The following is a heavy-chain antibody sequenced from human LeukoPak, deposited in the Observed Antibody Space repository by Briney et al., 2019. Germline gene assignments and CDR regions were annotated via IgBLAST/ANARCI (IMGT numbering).Heavy chain of an antibody. D-gene: IGHD2-2*02. Sequence: GASVKVSCKASGGTFSSYTISWVRQAPGQGLEWMGRISPILGIANYAQKFQGRVTITGDKSTSTAYMELSSLRSEDTAVYYCARDDRDIVVVPAAIAFDYWGQGTLVTVSS. CDR1: GGTFSSYT. CDR2: ISPILGIA. CDR3: ARDDRDIVVVPAAIAFDY. J-gene: IGHJ4*02. V-gene: IGHV1-69*04.